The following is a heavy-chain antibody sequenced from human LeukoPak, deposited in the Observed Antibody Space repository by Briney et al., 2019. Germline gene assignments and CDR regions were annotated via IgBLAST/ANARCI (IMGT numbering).Heavy chain of an antibody. Sequence: ASVKVSCKASGYTFTGYYMHWVRQAPGQGLEWMGWINPNSGGTNYAQKFQGRVTMTRDTSISTAYMELSRLRSDDTAVYYCAKLDFNCGTEYYFDYWGQGTLVTVSS. CDR2: INPNSGGT. J-gene: IGHJ4*02. CDR1: GYTFTGYY. CDR3: AKLDFNCGTEYYFDY. D-gene: IGHD1-7*01. V-gene: IGHV1-2*02.